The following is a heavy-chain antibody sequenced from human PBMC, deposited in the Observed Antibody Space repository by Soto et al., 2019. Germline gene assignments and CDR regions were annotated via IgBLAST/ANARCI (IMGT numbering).Heavy chain of an antibody. Sequence: SETLSLTCIVSGVSVTSYTWSWVRQPANKGLEWIGRVFSSVSATYNPSLKSRVSILMDTAENRISLKLDSVTAADAGVYFCARDGMTTGDTWGPGTLVTVSS. D-gene: IGHD2-21*02. CDR2: VFSSVSA. CDR3: ARDGMTTGDT. V-gene: IGHV4-4*07. CDR1: GVSVTSYT. J-gene: IGHJ4*02.